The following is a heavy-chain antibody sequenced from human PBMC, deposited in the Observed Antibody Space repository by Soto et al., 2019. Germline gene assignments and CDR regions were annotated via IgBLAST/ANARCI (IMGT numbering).Heavy chain of an antibody. CDR2: IYYSGST. Sequence: SETLSLTCTVSGGSISSSSYYWGWIRQPPGKGLEWIGSIYYSGSTYYNPSLKSRVTISVDTSKNQFSLKLSSVTAADTAVYYCARLLQLARARGTAMVFRWFDPWGQGTLVTVSS. J-gene: IGHJ5*02. D-gene: IGHD5-18*01. V-gene: IGHV4-39*01. CDR1: GGSISSSSYY. CDR3: ARLLQLARARGTAMVFRWFDP.